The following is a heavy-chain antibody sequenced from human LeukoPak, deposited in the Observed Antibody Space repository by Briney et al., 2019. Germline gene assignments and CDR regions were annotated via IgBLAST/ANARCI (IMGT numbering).Heavy chain of an antibody. J-gene: IGHJ4*02. CDR1: GFTFSDYY. Sequence: GGSLRLSCAASGFTFSDYYMSWIRQAPGEGLEWVSYISSSSSYTNYADSVKGRFTISRDNGKNSLYLQMNSLRAEDTAVYYCARDLEAVAGYFDYWGQGTLVTVSS. V-gene: IGHV3-11*06. CDR2: ISSSSSYT. D-gene: IGHD6-19*01. CDR3: ARDLEAVAGYFDY.